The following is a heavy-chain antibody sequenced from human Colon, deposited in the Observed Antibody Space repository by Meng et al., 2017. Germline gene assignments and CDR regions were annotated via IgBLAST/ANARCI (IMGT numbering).Heavy chain of an antibody. D-gene: IGHD2-2*01. CDR1: GGSFSGYY. CDR2: INHSGST. Sequence: QVQRQQWGAGLLTPSETLSLTCAVYGGSFSGYYWSWIRQPPGKGLEWIGEINHSGSTNYNPSLKSRVTISVDTSKNQFSLKLSSVTAADTAVYYCARGWGYCSSTSCYFLDYWGQGTLVTVSS. V-gene: IGHV4-34*01. J-gene: IGHJ4*02. CDR3: ARGWGYCSSTSCYFLDY.